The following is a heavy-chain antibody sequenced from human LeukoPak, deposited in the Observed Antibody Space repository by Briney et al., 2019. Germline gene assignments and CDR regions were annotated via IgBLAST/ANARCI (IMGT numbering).Heavy chain of an antibody. CDR3: ARDTPRRWLQLSFYCYYGMDV. V-gene: IGHV1-46*01. D-gene: IGHD5-24*01. CDR1: GYTITGYY. CDR2: INPSGGST. Sequence: GASVEVSCKASGYTITGYYMHWVRQAPGQGLEWMGIINPSGGSTSYAQKFQGRVTMTRDTSTSTVYMELSSLRSEDTVVYYCARDTPRRWLQLSFYCYYGMDVWGQGTTVTVSS. J-gene: IGHJ6*02.